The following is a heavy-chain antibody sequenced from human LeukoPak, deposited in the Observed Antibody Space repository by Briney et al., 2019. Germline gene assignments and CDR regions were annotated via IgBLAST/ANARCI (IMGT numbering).Heavy chain of an antibody. J-gene: IGHJ4*02. CDR1: GFTFSNYA. Sequence: GSLRLSCAASGFTFSNYAMSWVRQAPGKGLEWVSTISGSGGSTYYADSVKGRFTVSGDNSKNTLYLQMNSLRAEDTAVYYCAKDTQVAAAVYYFDYWGQGTLVTVSS. D-gene: IGHD2-15*01. V-gene: IGHV3-23*01. CDR2: ISGSGGST. CDR3: AKDTQVAAAVYYFDY.